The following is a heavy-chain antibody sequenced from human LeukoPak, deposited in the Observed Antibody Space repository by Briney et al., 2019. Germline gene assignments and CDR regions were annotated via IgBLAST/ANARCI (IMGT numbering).Heavy chain of an antibody. V-gene: IGHV1-69*13. J-gene: IGHJ6*02. CDR1: VGTLSSYA. D-gene: IGHD2-2*01. Sequence: GASVKVSCKASVGTLSSYAISWVRQAPGQGLEWMGGIIPIFGTANYAQKFQGRVTITADESTSTAYMELSSLRSEDTAVYYCAREVVPAALYYYGMDVWGQGTTVTVSS. CDR3: AREVVPAALYYYGMDV. CDR2: IIPIFGTA.